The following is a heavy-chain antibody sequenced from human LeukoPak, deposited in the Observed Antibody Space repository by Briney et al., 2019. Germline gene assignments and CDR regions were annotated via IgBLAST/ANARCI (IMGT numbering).Heavy chain of an antibody. CDR3: ANEIRPNDY. J-gene: IGHJ4*02. D-gene: IGHD4-17*01. Sequence: GGSLRLSCAASGFIFNSYAMTWVRQAPGKGLEWVSAISASGGSTYYADSVKGRFTISRDNSKNTLYLQMNSLRAEDTAVYYCANEIRPNDYWGQGTQVTVSS. CDR1: GFIFNSYA. V-gene: IGHV3-23*01. CDR2: ISASGGST.